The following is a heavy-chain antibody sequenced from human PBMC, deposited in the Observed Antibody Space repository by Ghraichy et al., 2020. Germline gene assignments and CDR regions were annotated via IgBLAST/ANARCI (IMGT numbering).Heavy chain of an antibody. CDR1: GGSLSGYY. D-gene: IGHD3-22*01. CDR3: ARVRPWSSSGYPNWVAEF. CDR2: INHSGSA. J-gene: IGHJ4*02. Sequence: SETLSLTCAVSGGSLSGYYWTWIRQPAGKGLEWIGEINHSGSANYNSSLKSRVTLSVDTSKKQFSLNLNSVTAADTGAYYCARVRPWSSSGYPNWVAEFWGQGTQVTVSS. V-gene: IGHV4-34*01.